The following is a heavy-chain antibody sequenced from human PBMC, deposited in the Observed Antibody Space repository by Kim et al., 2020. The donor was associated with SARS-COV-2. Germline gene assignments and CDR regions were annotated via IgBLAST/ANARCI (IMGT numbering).Heavy chain of an antibody. D-gene: IGHD3-3*01. CDR2: ISGSGGST. CDR1: GFTFSSYA. V-gene: IGHV3-23*01. J-gene: IGHJ6*03. Sequence: GGSLRLSCAATGFTFSSYAMSWVRQAPGKGLEWVSAISGSGGSTYYADSVKGRFTISRDNSKNTLYLQMNSLRAEDTAVYYCAKDLSPLLSNYDFWIGHSDYYYYMDVWGKGTTVTVSS. CDR3: AKDLSPLLSNYDFWIGHSDYYYYMDV.